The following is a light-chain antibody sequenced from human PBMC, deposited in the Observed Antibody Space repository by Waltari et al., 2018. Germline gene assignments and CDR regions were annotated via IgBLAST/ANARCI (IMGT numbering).Light chain of an antibody. CDR2: AAS. CDR3: QQLYSYPLT. CDR1: QGFSSN. V-gene: IGKV1-9*01. J-gene: IGKJ4*01. Sequence: IQLTQSPSSLSASVGDRVTITCRASQGFSSNLAWFQQRPGKVPKLLIYAASTLQSGVPSRFSGSGSGTDFTLTITSLQPEDFATYYCQQLYSYPLTFGGGTKVEIK.